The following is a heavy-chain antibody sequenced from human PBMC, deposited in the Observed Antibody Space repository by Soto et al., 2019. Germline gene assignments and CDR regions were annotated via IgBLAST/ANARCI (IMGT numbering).Heavy chain of an antibody. V-gene: IGHV2-26*01. D-gene: IGHD3-22*01. CDR3: SLMYYYDSSGYGTYYYFMDV. J-gene: IGHJ6*02. Sequence: QVTLKESGPVLVKPTETLTLTCTVSGFSLSNARMGVSWIRQPPGKALEWLAHIFSNDEKSYSKSLKSRLTNSKYTSKSQVVLTMTNMDPVDTATYYCSLMYYYDSSGYGTYYYFMDVWGQGTTVTVSS. CDR1: GFSLSNARMG. CDR2: IFSNDEK.